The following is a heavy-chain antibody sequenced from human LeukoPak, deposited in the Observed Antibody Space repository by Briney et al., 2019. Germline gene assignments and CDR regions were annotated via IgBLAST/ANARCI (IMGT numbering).Heavy chain of an antibody. D-gene: IGHD1-1*01. Sequence: KPGGSLRLSCAASGFTFSSYSMNWVRQAPGKGLEWVSSISSSSSYIYYADSVKGRFTISRDNAKNSLYLQMNSLRAEDAAVYYCAREANWNDGAGFFDYWGQGTLVTVSS. J-gene: IGHJ4*02. CDR3: AREANWNDGAGFFDY. CDR2: ISSSSSYI. CDR1: GFTFSSYS. V-gene: IGHV3-21*01.